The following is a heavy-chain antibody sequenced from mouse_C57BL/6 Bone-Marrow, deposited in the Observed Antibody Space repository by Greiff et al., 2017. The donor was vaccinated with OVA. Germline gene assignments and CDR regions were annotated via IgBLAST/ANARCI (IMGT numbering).Heavy chain of an antibody. CDR2: ISSGSSTI. J-gene: IGHJ4*01. CDR1: GFTFSDYG. Sequence: DVMLVESGGGLVKPGGSLKLSCAASGFTFSDYGMHWVRQAPEKGLEWVAYISSGSSTIYYADTVKGRFTISRDNAKNTLFLQMTSLRSEDTAMYYCARERWLLYAMDYWGQGTSVTVSS. D-gene: IGHD2-3*01. CDR3: ARERWLLYAMDY. V-gene: IGHV5-17*01.